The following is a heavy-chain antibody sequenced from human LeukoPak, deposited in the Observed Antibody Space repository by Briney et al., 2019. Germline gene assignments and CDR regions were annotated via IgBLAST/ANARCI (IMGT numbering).Heavy chain of an antibody. CDR2: INPNSGGT. V-gene: IGHV1-2*02. J-gene: IGHJ4*02. CDR1: GYTFTGYY. CDR3: ARVIQVIHPGY. D-gene: IGHD2-21*01. Sequence: GASVKVPCKASGYTFTGYYMHWVRQAPGQGLEWMGWINPNSGGTNYAQKFQGRVTMTRDTSISTAYMGLSRLRSDDTAVYYCARVIQVIHPGYWGQGTLATVSS.